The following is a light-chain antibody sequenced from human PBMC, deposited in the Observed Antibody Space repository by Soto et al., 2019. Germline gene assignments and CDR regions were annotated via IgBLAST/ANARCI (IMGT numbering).Light chain of an antibody. CDR1: QSITSW. J-gene: IGKJ1*01. Sequence: DIQMTQSPSTLSASIGDTVFITCRASQSITSWLAWYQQKPGKAPKLLIHDASKLESGVSSRFSGSGSGTEFNLSISSLQSDDVATYYCQQYDSFAVTCGQGTKVQI. V-gene: IGKV1-5*01. CDR2: DAS. CDR3: QQYDSFAVT.